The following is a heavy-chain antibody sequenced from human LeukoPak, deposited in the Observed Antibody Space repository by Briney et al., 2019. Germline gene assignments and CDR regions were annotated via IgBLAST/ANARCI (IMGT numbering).Heavy chain of an antibody. CDR2: IIPIFGTA. Sequence: SVKVSCKASGYTFTSYAMNWVRHAPGQGLEWMGGIIPIFGTANYAQKFQGRVTITADKSTSTAYMELSSLRSEDTAVYYCAREGSDSSSWPGWGQGTLVTVSS. CDR1: GYTFTSYA. J-gene: IGHJ4*02. CDR3: AREGSDSSSWPG. V-gene: IGHV1-69*06. D-gene: IGHD6-13*01.